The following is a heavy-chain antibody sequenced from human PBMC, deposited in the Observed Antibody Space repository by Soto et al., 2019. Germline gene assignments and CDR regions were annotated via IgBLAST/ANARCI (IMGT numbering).Heavy chain of an antibody. CDR2: ISNSHTYT. CDR3: VGEPPDEYCSGGACYLDY. D-gene: IGHD2-15*01. J-gene: IGHJ4*02. CDR1: GFTFSDYY. V-gene: IGHV3-11*06. Sequence: QVQLVESGGGLVKPGGSLRLSCAASGFTFSDYYMNWIRQSPGKGLEWVSSISNSHTYTKYADSVKGRFTISRDNAKNSLYLQMNSLRAEDTAVYYCVGEPPDEYCSGGACYLDYWGQGTLVTVSS.